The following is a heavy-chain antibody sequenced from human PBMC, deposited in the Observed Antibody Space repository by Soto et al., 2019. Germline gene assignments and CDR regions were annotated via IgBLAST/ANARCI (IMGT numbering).Heavy chain of an antibody. CDR1: SGSISSSTYH. V-gene: IGHV4-39*01. D-gene: IGHD6-13*01. J-gene: IGHJ4*02. CDR3: AAEISSAGHY. CDR2: IYFTGAT. Sequence: QLQLQESGPGLVRPSETLSLTCSVSSGSISSSTYHWAWIRQPPGKGLEWIGSIYFTGATSYSPSLKTRVTLFVDTSKNLFSLRLNSVTAADTAIYYCAAEISSAGHYWGQGTLVTVSS.